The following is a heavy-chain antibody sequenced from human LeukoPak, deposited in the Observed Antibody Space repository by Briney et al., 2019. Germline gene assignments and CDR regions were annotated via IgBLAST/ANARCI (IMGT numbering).Heavy chain of an antibody. Sequence: ASVKVSCKASGYTFTGYYMHWVRQAPGQGLEWMGWINPNSGGTNYAQKFQGRVTVTRDTSISTAYMELSRLRSDDTAVYYCARDWVSGYYYSYNWFDPWGQGTLVTVSS. V-gene: IGHV1-2*02. J-gene: IGHJ5*02. CDR1: GYTFTGYY. CDR3: ARDWVSGYYYSYNWFDP. D-gene: IGHD3-22*01. CDR2: INPNSGGT.